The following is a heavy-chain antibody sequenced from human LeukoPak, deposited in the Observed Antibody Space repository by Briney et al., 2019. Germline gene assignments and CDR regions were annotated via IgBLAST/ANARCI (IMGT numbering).Heavy chain of an antibody. CDR3: AKRRCGGDCYSDY. CDR1: GFTLSTNA. CDR2: ISYDGSNK. J-gene: IGHJ4*02. Sequence: PGGSLRLSCLTSGFTLSTNAMSWVRQAPGKGLEWVAVISYDGSNKYHADSVKGRFTISRDNSKNTLYLQMNSLRAEDTAVYYCAKRRCGGDCYSDYWGQGTLVTVSS. V-gene: IGHV3-30*18. D-gene: IGHD2-21*02.